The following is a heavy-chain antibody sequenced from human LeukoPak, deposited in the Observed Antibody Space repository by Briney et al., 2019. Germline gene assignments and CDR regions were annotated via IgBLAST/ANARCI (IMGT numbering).Heavy chain of an antibody. D-gene: IGHD2-2*01. Sequence: SETLSLTCAVYGGSFSGYYWSWIRQPPGKGLEWIGEINHSGSTNYNPSLKSRVTISVDTSKNQFSLKLSSVTAADTAVYYCARDDIVVVPAATLNWFDPWGQGTLVTVSS. CDR2: INHSGST. V-gene: IGHV4-34*01. J-gene: IGHJ5*02. CDR3: ARDDIVVVPAATLNWFDP. CDR1: GGSFSGYY.